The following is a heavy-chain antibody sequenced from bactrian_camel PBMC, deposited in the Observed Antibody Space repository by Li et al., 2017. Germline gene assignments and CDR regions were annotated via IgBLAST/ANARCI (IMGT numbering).Heavy chain of an antibody. J-gene: IGHJ4*01. D-gene: IGHD2*01. Sequence: HVQLVESGGGSVQAKGSLRLSCESSGITYRGPCMGWFRQAPGKEREAVAAIGSPGSDRYADSVKGRFTVSKDNAKNTLYLQMNSLQPEDTAMYYCAATPRGTCSGGRRSLKYGVYWGRGTQVTVS. CDR3: AATPRGTCSGGRRSLKYGVY. CDR1: GITYRGPC. V-gene: IGHV3S55*01. CDR2: IGSPGSD.